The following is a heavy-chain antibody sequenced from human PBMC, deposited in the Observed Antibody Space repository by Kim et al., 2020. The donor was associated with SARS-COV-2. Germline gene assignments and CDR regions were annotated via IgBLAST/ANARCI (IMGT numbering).Heavy chain of an antibody. Sequence: ASVKVSCKVSGYTLTELSMHWVRQAPGKGLEWMGGFDPEDGETIYAQKFQGRVTMTEDTSTDTAYMELSSLRSEDTAVYYCATHSDIFAEVGATSEPFDYWGQGTLVTVSS. V-gene: IGHV1-24*01. CDR1: GYTLTELS. CDR2: FDPEDGET. CDR3: ATHSDIFAEVGATSEPFDY. D-gene: IGHD1-26*01. J-gene: IGHJ4*02.